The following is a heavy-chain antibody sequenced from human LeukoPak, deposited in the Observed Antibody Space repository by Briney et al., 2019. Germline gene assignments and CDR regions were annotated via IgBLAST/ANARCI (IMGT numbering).Heavy chain of an antibody. D-gene: IGHD1-26*01. CDR2: INPSGGTT. CDR3: AGVGATSYFDY. V-gene: IGHV1-46*01. CDR1: GYIFTSYY. Sequence: ASVKVSCKASGYIFTSYYMHWVRQAPGQGLEWMGIINPSGGTTSYAQKFQGRVTMTRDMSTSTVYMELSSLRSEDTAVYYCAGVGATSYFDYWGQGTLVTVSS. J-gene: IGHJ4*02.